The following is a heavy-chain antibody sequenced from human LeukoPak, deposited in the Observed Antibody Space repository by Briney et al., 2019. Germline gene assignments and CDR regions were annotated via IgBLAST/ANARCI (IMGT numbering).Heavy chain of an antibody. CDR1: GFTFSGYE. D-gene: IGHD6-13*01. V-gene: IGHV3-48*03. CDR3: ARGRFGSC. CDR2: ISSSGNSI. J-gene: IGHJ1*01. Sequence: PGGSLRLSCTASGFTFSGYEMDWVRQAPGKGLEWVSYISSSGNSIYYPDSVKGRFTISRDNAKNSLYLQMNSLRAEDMAVYYCARGRFGSCWGQGTLVTVSS.